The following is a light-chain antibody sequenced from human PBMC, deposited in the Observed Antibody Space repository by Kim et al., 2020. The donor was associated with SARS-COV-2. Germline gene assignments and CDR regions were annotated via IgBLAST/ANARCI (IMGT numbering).Light chain of an antibody. Sequence: DIQMTQSPSSLSASIGDRVTITCRASQTIRNYLNWYQQQPGKAPKLLIYTASSLQSGVPSRFTGSGSETDFTLTISSLQPEDFATYYCQQTYSASRTFGQGTKVDIK. CDR2: TAS. J-gene: IGKJ1*01. V-gene: IGKV1-39*01. CDR3: QQTYSASRT. CDR1: QTIRNY.